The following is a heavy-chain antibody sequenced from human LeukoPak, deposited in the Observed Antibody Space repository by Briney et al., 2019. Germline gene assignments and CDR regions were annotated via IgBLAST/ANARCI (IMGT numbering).Heavy chain of an antibody. V-gene: IGHV3-9*01. J-gene: IGHJ4*02. CDR1: GFTLSTYG. Sequence: PGGSLRLSCAASGFTLSTYGMSWVRQAPGKGLEWVSGISWNSNTRVYAESVKGRFTISRDNAKHSLDLRMISLRAEDTALYYCVKDADFWSGLDCWGQGTLVTVSS. CDR2: ISWNSNTR. D-gene: IGHD3-3*01. CDR3: VKDADFWSGLDC.